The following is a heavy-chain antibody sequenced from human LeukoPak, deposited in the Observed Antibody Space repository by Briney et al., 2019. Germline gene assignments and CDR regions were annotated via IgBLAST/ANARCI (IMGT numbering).Heavy chain of an antibody. Sequence: PSGTLSLTCAVSGGSISSSNWWSWVRQPPGKGLEWIGEIYHSGSTNYNPSLKSRVTISVDKSKNQFSLKLSSVTAADTAVYYCARADYGGSSGVWFDPWGQGTLVTVSS. V-gene: IGHV4-4*02. CDR2: IYHSGST. CDR3: ARADYGGSSGVWFDP. D-gene: IGHD4-23*01. CDR1: GGSISSSNW. J-gene: IGHJ5*02.